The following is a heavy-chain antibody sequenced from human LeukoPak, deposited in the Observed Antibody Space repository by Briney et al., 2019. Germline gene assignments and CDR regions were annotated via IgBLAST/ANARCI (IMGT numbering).Heavy chain of an antibody. V-gene: IGHV3-30*18. CDR2: ISYLGDDQ. CDR1: GFTFRSYG. D-gene: IGHD6-25*01. Sequence: PGRSLRLSCAASGFTFRSYGVHWVRQTPGKGLEWVAVISYLGDDQFYAESVKGRFTISRDNSNKRVFLQMNSLRGDDTAVYYCAKDRSSGPHYYYGMDVWGRGTTVIVSS. J-gene: IGHJ6*02. CDR3: AKDRSSGPHYYYGMDV.